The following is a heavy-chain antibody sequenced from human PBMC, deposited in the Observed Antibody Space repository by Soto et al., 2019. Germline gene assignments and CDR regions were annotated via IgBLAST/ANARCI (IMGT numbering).Heavy chain of an antibody. J-gene: IGHJ4*02. CDR2: ISFSGDNT. CDR1: GFIFTDYA. Sequence: PGGSLRLSCVASGFIFTDYAMSWVRQGPGKGLEWVAGISFSGDNTNYADSVKGRFITSRDNSKNTLYLLMNRLRAEDIGIYYCAKIALVGSFGFELARDYWGREFWSPSP. D-gene: IGHD2-8*02. V-gene: IGHV3-23*01. CDR3: AKIALVGSFGFELARDY.